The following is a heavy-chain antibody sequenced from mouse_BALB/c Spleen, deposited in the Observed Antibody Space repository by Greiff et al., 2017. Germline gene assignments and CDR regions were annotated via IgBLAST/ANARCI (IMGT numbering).Heavy chain of an antibody. V-gene: IGHV3-2*02. CDR1: GYSITSDYA. J-gene: IGHJ3*01. CDR3: ARNFAY. CDR2: ISYSGST. Sequence: EVQLQESGPGLVKPSQSLSLTCTVTGYSITSDYAWNWIRQFPGNKLEWMGYISYSGSTSYNPSLKSRISITRDTSKNQFFLQLNSVTTEDTATYYCARNFAYWRQGTLVTVSA.